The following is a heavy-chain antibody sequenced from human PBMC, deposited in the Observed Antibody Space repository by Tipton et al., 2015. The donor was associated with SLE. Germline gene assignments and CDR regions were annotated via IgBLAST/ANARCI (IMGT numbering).Heavy chain of an antibody. V-gene: IGHV1-2*06. Sequence: QLVQSGPEVKKPGASVKVSCKASGYTFPSYDISWVRQAPGEGLEWMGRINPNSGGTNFAQQFQGRVTMTRDTSINTVYMEVSSLTSDDTALYYCAREEASCGGDCYPDYWGQGTLVTVSS. CDR2: INPNSGGT. D-gene: IGHD2-21*01. CDR3: AREEASCGGDCYPDY. CDR1: GYTFPSYD. J-gene: IGHJ4*02.